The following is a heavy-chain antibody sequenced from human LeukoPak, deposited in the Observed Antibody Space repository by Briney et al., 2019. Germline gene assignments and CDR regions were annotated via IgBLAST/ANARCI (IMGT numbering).Heavy chain of an antibody. Sequence: PGGSLRLSCAASGFTFSSHGVHWVRQAPGKGLEWVAVIWYDGSNKYYADSVKGRFTISRDNSKNTLYLQMNSLRAEDTAVYYCARVSLPYYYDSSGRYNWFDPWGQGTLVTVSS. D-gene: IGHD3-22*01. CDR3: ARVSLPYYYDSSGRYNWFDP. J-gene: IGHJ5*02. V-gene: IGHV3-33*01. CDR2: IWYDGSNK. CDR1: GFTFSSHG.